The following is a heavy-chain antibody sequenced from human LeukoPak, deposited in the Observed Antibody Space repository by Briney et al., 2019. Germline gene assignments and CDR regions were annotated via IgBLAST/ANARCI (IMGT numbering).Heavy chain of an antibody. Sequence: PGGSLRLSCAASGFTFSSYGMHWVRQAPGKGMEWVSVIYSGGSTYYADSVKGRFTISRDNSKNTLYLQMNSLRAEDTAVYYCARDPGYCSSTSCYTGAFDIWGQGTMVTVSS. CDR2: IYSGGST. J-gene: IGHJ3*02. CDR1: GFTFSSYG. V-gene: IGHV3-53*01. CDR3: ARDPGYCSSTSCYTGAFDI. D-gene: IGHD2-2*02.